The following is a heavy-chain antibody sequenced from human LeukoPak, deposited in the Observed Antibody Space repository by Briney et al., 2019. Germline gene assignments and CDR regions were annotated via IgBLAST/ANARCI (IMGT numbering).Heavy chain of an antibody. Sequence: SVKVSCKASGGTFSSYAISWVRQAPGQGLEWMGGIIPIFGTANYAQKLQGRVTMTTDTSTSTAYMELRSLRSDDTAVYYCARDLYAGVLTYWGQGTLVTVSS. D-gene: IGHD2-21*02. CDR3: ARDLYAGVLTY. V-gene: IGHV1-69*05. CDR2: IIPIFGTA. J-gene: IGHJ4*02. CDR1: GGTFSSYA.